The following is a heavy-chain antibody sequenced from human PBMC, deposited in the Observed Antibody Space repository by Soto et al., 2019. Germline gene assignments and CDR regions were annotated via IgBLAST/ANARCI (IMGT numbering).Heavy chain of an antibody. D-gene: IGHD2-2*01. J-gene: IGHJ4*02. CDR1: GFDFTTFV. CDR3: ATMRRGNPDDY. CDR2: IAQDGSQT. V-gene: IGHV3-7*01. Sequence: GGSKTLSKATSGFDFTTFVMVLISPAPGRGLECLANIAQDGSQTYYVDSVKGRFTISRDNAKNSLYLQMNSLRAEDTALSYCATMRRGNPDDYWGLGTLVTVSS.